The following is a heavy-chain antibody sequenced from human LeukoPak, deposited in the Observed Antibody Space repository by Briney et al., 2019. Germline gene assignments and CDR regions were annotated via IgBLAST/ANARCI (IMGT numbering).Heavy chain of an antibody. V-gene: IGHV4-59*01. D-gene: IGHD3-16*01. CDR1: GGSISSYY. CDR2: IYYSGST. CDR3: ARDYTGFLGGMDV. J-gene: IGHJ6*02. Sequence: SETLSLTCTVSGGSISSYYWSWIRQPPGKGLEWIGYIYYSGSTNYNPSLKSRVTISVDTSKNQFSLKLSSVTAADTAVYYCARDYTGFLGGMDVWGQGTTVTVSS.